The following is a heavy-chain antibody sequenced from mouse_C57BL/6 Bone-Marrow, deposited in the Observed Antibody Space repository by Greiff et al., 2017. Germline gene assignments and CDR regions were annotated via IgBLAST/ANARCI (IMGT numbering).Heavy chain of an antibody. CDR1: GYTFTDYY. CDR3: ARWTTVVADY. J-gene: IGHJ2*01. Sequence: EVQLQQSGPVLVKPGASVKMSCKASGYTFTDYYMNWVKQSHGKSLEWIGVINPYNGGTSYNQKFKGKATLTVDKSSSTAYMELNSLTSEDSAVYYCARWTTVVADYWGQGTTLTVSS. D-gene: IGHD1-1*01. CDR2: INPYNGGT. V-gene: IGHV1-19*01.